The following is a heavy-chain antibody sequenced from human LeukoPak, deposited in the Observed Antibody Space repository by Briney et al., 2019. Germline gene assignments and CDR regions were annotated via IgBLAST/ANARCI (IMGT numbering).Heavy chain of an antibody. D-gene: IGHD3-3*01. J-gene: IGHJ4*02. V-gene: IGHV3-11*04. CDR2: ISSSGSTI. CDR3: ARDTVYYDFWSGYYTGGGGHDY. Sequence: GGSLRLSCAASGFTFSDYYMSWIRQAPGKGLEWVSYISSSGSTIYYADSVKGRFTISRDNAKNSLYLQMNSLRAEDTAVYYCARDTVYYDFWSGYYTGGGGHDYWGQGTLVTVSS. CDR1: GFTFSDYY.